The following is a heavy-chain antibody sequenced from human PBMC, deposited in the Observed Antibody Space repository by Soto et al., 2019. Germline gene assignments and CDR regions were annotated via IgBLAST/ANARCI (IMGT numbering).Heavy chain of an antibody. CDR3: AKLAYCGGDCSGVFDY. Sequence: PGGSLRLSCAASGFTFSSYGMHWVRQAPGKGLEWVAVISYDGSNKYYADSVKGRFTISRDNSKNTLYLQMNSLRAEDTAVYYCAKLAYCGGDCSGVFDYWGQGTLVTVSS. D-gene: IGHD2-21*02. CDR2: ISYDGSNK. V-gene: IGHV3-30*18. CDR1: GFTFSSYG. J-gene: IGHJ4*02.